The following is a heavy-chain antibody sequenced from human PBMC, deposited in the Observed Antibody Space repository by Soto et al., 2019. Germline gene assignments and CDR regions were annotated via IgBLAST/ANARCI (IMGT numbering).Heavy chain of an antibody. V-gene: IGHV3-21*01. CDR3: ASRDVYYYYGMDV. J-gene: IGHJ6*02. Sequence: SLRLSCAASGFTFSSYSMNWVRQAPGKGLEWVSSICSSSSYIYYADSVKGRFTISRDNAKNSLYLQMNSLRAEDTAVYYCASRDVYYYYGMDVWGQGTTVTVSS. CDR1: GFTFSSYS. CDR2: ICSSSSYI.